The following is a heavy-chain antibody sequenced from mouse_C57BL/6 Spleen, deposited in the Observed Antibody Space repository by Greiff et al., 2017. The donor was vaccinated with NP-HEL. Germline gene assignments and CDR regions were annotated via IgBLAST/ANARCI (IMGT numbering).Heavy chain of an antibody. V-gene: IGHV5-17*01. CDR2: ISSGSSTI. D-gene: IGHD2-4*01. CDR3: ATYDYEGFAH. Sequence: EVKLMESGGGLVKPGGSLKLSCAASGFTFSDYGMHWVRQAPEKGLEWVAYISSGSSTIYYADTVKGRFTISRDNAKNTLFLQMTSLRSEDTAMYYCATYDYEGFAHWGQGTLVTVSA. CDR1: GFTFSDYG. J-gene: IGHJ3*01.